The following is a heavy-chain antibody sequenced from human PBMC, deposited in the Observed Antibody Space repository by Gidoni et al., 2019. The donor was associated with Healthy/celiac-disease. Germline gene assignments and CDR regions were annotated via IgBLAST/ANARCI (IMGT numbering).Heavy chain of an antibody. V-gene: IGHV3-53*01. CDR1: GFTVSSNY. D-gene: IGHD6-6*01. CDR2: IYSGGST. J-gene: IGHJ5*02. Sequence: EVQLVESGGGLIQPGGSLRLSCAASGFTVSSNYMSWVRQAPGKGLEWVSVIYSGGSTYYADSVKGRFTISRDNSKNTLYLQMNSLRAEDTAVYYCARGIAARLPYNWFDPWGQGTLVTVSS. CDR3: ARGIAARLPYNWFDP.